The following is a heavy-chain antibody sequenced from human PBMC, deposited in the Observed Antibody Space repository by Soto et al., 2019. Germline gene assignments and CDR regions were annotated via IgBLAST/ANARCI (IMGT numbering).Heavy chain of an antibody. V-gene: IGHV2-5*02. Sequence: QITLKESGPTLVKPTQTLTLTCTFSGFSLSTNGVGVGWIRQPPGKALEWLALIYWDDSKRYSPTLNSRLTIPQNTSRNLLVLTMTTMDPVDTATYYCPKKGGGDYILGYWGQGTLVTVS. CDR2: IYWDDSK. D-gene: IGHD4-17*01. CDR3: PKKGGGDYILGY. CDR1: GFSLSTNGVG. J-gene: IGHJ4*02.